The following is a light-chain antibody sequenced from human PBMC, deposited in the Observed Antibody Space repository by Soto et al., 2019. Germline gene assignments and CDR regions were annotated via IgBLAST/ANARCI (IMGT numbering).Light chain of an antibody. CDR1: QTINRW. Sequence: DIQMTQSPATLSASLGDRVTITCRASQTINRWLAWYQQKSRKAPKLLIYDGSTLQSGVPSRFSGSGSGTEFTLTISSLQADDVATYYCQQYNALWYTFGQGTKV. CDR2: DGS. CDR3: QQYNALWYT. V-gene: IGKV1-5*01. J-gene: IGKJ2*01.